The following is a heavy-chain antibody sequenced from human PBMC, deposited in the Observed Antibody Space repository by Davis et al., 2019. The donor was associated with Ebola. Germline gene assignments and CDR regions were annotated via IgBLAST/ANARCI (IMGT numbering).Heavy chain of an antibody. CDR2: IYPGDSDT. CDR3: ARQGGRYLKPY. Sequence: GGSLRLSCQASGYSFTNYWIAWVRQMPGKGLEWMGIIYPGDSDTRYSPSFQGQVTISAAKAIRTAYLQWDSLKASDTAIYYCARQGGRYLKPYWGQGTLVTVSS. V-gene: IGHV5-51*01. J-gene: IGHJ4*02. D-gene: IGHD2-15*01. CDR1: GYSFTNYW.